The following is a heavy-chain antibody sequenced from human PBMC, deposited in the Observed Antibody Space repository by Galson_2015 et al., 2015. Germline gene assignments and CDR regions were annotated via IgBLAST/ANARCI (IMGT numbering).Heavy chain of an antibody. CDR1: GYSFSNYW. Sequence: QSGAEVKKPRESLKISCKGSGYSFSNYWIGWVRQMPGKGLEWMGIIYPGDSDTRYSPSFQGQVTISADKSITTAYLQWSSLKASDTAMYCCARQDGSAWYYFDYWGQGTLVTVSS. V-gene: IGHV5-51*01. J-gene: IGHJ4*02. CDR3: ARQDGSAWYYFDY. D-gene: IGHD6-19*01. CDR2: IYPGDSDT.